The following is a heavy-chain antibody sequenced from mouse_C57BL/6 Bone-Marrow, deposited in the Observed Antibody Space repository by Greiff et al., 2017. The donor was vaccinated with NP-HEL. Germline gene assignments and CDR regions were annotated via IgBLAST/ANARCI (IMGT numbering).Heavy chain of an antibody. Sequence: QVQLKQSGAELVRPGTSVKVSCKASGYAFTNYLIEWVKQRPGQGLEWIGVINPGSGGTNYNEKFKGKATLTADKSSSTAYMQLSSLTSEDSAVYFYARWDYGSKNAMDYWGQGTSVTVSS. CDR3: ARWDYGSKNAMDY. CDR2: INPGSGGT. D-gene: IGHD1-1*01. J-gene: IGHJ4*01. V-gene: IGHV1-54*01. CDR1: GYAFTNYL.